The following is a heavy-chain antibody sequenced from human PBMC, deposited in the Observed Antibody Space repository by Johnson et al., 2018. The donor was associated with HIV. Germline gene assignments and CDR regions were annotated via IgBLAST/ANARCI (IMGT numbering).Heavy chain of an antibody. D-gene: IGHD3-22*01. CDR3: ARAPYYYDSSTGAFDI. V-gene: IGHV3-66*01. CDR2: IYSGGST. CDR1: GFTVSSNY. J-gene: IGHJ3*02. Sequence: VQLVESGGGVVRPGGSLRLSCAASGFTVSSNYMSWVRQAPGKGLEWVSVIYSGGSTYYADSVKGRFTISRDNSKNTLYLQMNSLRAEDTAVYYCARAPYYYDSSTGAFDIWGQGTMVTVSS.